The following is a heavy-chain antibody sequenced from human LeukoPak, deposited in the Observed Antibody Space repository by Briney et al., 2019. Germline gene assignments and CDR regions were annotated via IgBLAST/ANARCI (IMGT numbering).Heavy chain of an antibody. J-gene: IGHJ5*02. D-gene: IGHD3-16*01. V-gene: IGHV4-59*01. CDR3: ARDHGGGAFDP. CDR2: IYYSGST. CDR1: GGSISSYY. Sequence: SETLSLTCTVSGGSISSYYWSWIRQPPGKGLEWIGYIYYSGSTNYNPSLKSRVTISVDTSKNQFSLKLSSVTAADTAVCYCARDHGGGAFDPWGQGTLVTVSS.